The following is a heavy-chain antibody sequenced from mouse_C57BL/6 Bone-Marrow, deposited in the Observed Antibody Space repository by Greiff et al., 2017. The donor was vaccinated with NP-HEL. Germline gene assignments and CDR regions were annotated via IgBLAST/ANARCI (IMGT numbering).Heavy chain of an antibody. V-gene: IGHV1-64*01. CDR1: GYTFTSYW. J-gene: IGHJ2*01. D-gene: IGHD1-1*01. CDR3: ARLRQYYFDY. CDR2: IHPNSGST. Sequence: VQLQQPGAELVKPGASVELSCKASGYTFTSYWMHWVKQRPGQGLEWIGMIHPNSGSTNYNEKFKSKATLTVDKSSSTAYMQLSSLTSEDSAVYYCARLRQYYFDYWGQGTTLTVSS.